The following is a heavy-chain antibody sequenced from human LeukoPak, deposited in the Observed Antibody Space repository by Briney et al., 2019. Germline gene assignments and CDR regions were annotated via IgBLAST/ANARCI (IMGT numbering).Heavy chain of an antibody. V-gene: IGHV3-74*01. CDR3: ATSGYSYGWYYFDF. CDR2: IKSDGTTT. CDR1: GFTLNNYW. D-gene: IGHD5-18*01. Sequence: GGSLRLSCAASGFTLNNYWMHWVRQAPGMGLVWVSHIKSDGTTTRYADSVKGRFTSSRDNAKNTLYQQMDSLRGEDTAVYYCATSGYSYGWYYFDFWGQGTLVTVSS. J-gene: IGHJ4*02.